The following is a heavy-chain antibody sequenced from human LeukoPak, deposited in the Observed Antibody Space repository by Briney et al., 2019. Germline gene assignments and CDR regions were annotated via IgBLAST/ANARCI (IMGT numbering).Heavy chain of an antibody. V-gene: IGHV3-23*01. CDR2: ISGSGGST. CDR3: AKVRAYYYDSSGYYSDY. Sequence: GGSLRLSCAASGFTFSSYAMSWVRQAPGKGLEWVSAISGSGGSTYYADSVKGRVTISRDNSKNTLYLQMNSLRAEDTAVYYCAKVRAYYYDSSGYYSDYWGQGTLVTVSS. J-gene: IGHJ4*02. D-gene: IGHD3-22*01. CDR1: GFTFSSYA.